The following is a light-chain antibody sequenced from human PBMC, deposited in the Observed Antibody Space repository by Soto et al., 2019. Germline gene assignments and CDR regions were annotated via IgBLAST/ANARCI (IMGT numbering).Light chain of an antibody. CDR3: PQFGSSSPYT. J-gene: IGKJ2*01. CDR2: GST. Sequence: EVVLTQSPGTLSLSPGERATLSCRASQSVSNNYLAWYQQKRGQSPKLLIFGSTDRATGIPDRFSGSGSGTDFTLTISRLDPKAFAVYYCPQFGSSSPYTFGQGTKLEIK. V-gene: IGKV3-20*01. CDR1: QSVSNNY.